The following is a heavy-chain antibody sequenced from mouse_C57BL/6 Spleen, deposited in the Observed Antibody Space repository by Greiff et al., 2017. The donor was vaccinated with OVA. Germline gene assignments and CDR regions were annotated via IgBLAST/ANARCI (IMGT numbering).Heavy chain of an antibody. J-gene: IGHJ4*01. V-gene: IGHV5-17*01. CDR3: ARRPYYYGSSYYAMDY. D-gene: IGHD1-1*01. Sequence: DVHLVESGGGLVKPGGSLKLSCAASGFTFSDYGMHWVRQAPEKGLEWVAYISSGSSTIYYADTVKGRFTIARDNAKNTLFLQMTSLRSEDTAMYYCARRPYYYGSSYYAMDYWGQGTSVTVSS. CDR1: GFTFSDYG. CDR2: ISSGSSTI.